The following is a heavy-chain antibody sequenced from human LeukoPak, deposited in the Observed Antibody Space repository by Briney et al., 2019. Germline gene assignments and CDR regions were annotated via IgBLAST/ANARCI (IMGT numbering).Heavy chain of an antibody. Sequence: ASVKVSCKASGYTFTSYGISWVRQAPGQGLEWMGWISAYNGNTNYAQKLQGRVTMTTDTSTSTAYMELRSLRSDDTAVYYCARDFVDTAMVTAYYYGMDVWGQGTTVTVSS. CDR2: ISAYNGNT. J-gene: IGHJ6*02. CDR3: ARDFVDTAMVTAYYYGMDV. CDR1: GYTFTSYG. V-gene: IGHV1-18*01. D-gene: IGHD5-18*01.